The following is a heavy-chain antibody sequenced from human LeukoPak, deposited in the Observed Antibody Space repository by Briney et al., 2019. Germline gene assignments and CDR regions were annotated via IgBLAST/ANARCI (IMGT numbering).Heavy chain of an antibody. CDR3: ARGGSGSDAFDI. D-gene: IGHD1-26*01. J-gene: IGHJ3*02. V-gene: IGHV3-20*04. Sequence: GGSLRLSCAASGFTFDDYGMSWVRQGPGKGLEWVSGINWNGGSTGYADSVKGRFTISRDNAKNSLYLQMNSLRAEDTALYYCARGGSGSDAFDIWGQGTMVTVSS. CDR2: INWNGGST. CDR1: GFTFDDYG.